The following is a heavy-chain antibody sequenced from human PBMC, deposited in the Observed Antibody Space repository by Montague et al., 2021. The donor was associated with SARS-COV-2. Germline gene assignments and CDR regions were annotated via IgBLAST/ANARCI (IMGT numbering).Heavy chain of an antibody. CDR3: ARGGGYSYGALDY. CDR2: INHSGST. Sequence: SETLSLTCVVYGGSFSGYYWSWIRQPQGKGLEWIGEINHSGSTNYNPSLKSRVTISVDTSKKQFSLRLNSVAAADTAVYYCARGGGYSYGALDYWGQGTLVTVS. V-gene: IGHV4-34*01. D-gene: IGHD5-18*01. J-gene: IGHJ4*02. CDR1: GGSFSGYY.